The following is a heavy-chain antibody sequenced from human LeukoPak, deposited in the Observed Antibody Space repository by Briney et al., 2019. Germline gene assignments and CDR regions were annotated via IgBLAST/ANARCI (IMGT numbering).Heavy chain of an antibody. D-gene: IGHD7-27*01. CDR2: INHSGST. CDR1: GGSFSGYY. Sequence: PSETLSLTCAVYGGSFSGYYWNWIRQPPGKGLEWIGEINHSGSTNYNPSLKSRVTISVDTSKNQFSLKLSSVTAADTAVYYCARGLNWGSNWFDPWGQGTLVTVSS. V-gene: IGHV4-34*01. J-gene: IGHJ5*02. CDR3: ARGLNWGSNWFDP.